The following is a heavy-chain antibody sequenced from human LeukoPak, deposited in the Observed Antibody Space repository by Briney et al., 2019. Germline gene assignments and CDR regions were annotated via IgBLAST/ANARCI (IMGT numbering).Heavy chain of an antibody. CDR1: GYTFTSYY. CDR2: INPSGGGT. CDR3: AREKVGSDFWSGYYQIGRNYFDY. Sequence: ASVKVSCKASGYTFTSYYMHWVRQAPGQGLEWMGIINPSGGGTSYAQKFQGRVTMTRDMSTSTVYMEMSSLRSEDTAVYYCAREKVGSDFWSGYYQIGRNYFDYWGQGTLVTVSS. J-gene: IGHJ4*02. D-gene: IGHD3-3*01. V-gene: IGHV1-46*01.